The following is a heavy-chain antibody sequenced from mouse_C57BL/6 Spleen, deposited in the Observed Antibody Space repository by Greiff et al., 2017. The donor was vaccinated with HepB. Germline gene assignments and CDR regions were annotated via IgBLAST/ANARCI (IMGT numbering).Heavy chain of an antibody. CDR2: IYPGSGNT. J-gene: IGHJ1*03. D-gene: IGHD2-3*01. CDR1: GYTFTDYY. CDR3: ARGGLLHWYFDV. Sequence: LQESGAELVRPGASVKLSCKASGYTFTDYYINWVKQRPGQGLEWIARIYPGSGNTYYNEKFKGKATLTAEKSSSTAYMQLSSLTSEDSAVYFCARGGLLHWYFDVWGTGTTVTVSS. V-gene: IGHV1-76*01.